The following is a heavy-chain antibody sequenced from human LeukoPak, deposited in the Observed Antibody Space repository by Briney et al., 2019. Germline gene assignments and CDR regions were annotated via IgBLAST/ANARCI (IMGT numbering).Heavy chain of an antibody. J-gene: IGHJ5*02. CDR1: GGSISSSSYY. CDR2: IYYSGST. D-gene: IGHD3-22*01. CDR3: AREGQNYYDSSGYYYP. Sequence: SETLSLTCTVSGGSISSSSYYWGWIRQPPGKGLEWIVSIYYSGSTYYNPSLKSRVTISVDTSKNQFSLKLSSVTAADTAVYYCAREGQNYYDSSGYYYPWGQGTLVTVSS. V-gene: IGHV4-39*07.